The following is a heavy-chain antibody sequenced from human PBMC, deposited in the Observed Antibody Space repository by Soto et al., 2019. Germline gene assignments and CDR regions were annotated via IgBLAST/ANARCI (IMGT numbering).Heavy chain of an antibody. J-gene: IGHJ6*01. CDR1: GFTFSSYA. Sequence: RGSLRLSCAASGFTFSSYAMSWVRQAPGKGLEWVSAISGSGGSTYYADSVKGRFTISRDNSKNTLYLQMNSLRAEDTAVYYCAKCAGDYYYYYYGMAVSGQGTAVLVSA. D-gene: IGHD4-17*01. V-gene: IGHV3-23*01. CDR2: ISGSGGST. CDR3: AKCAGDYYYYYYGMAV.